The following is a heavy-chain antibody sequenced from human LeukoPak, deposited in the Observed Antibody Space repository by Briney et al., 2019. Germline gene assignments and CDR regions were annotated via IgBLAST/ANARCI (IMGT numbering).Heavy chain of an antibody. V-gene: IGHV3-23*01. J-gene: IGHJ6*03. Sequence: GGSLRLSCAASGFTFGSYAMSWARQAPGKGLEWVSSISGSGGTKYYADSVKGRFTISRDNSKNTLYLQMNRLRAEDTAVYYCAKAALGGLTIFGVIIPYYYYMDVWGKGTTVTVSS. CDR1: GFTFGSYA. CDR3: AKAALGGLTIFGVIIPYYYYMDV. D-gene: IGHD3-3*01. CDR2: ISGSGGTK.